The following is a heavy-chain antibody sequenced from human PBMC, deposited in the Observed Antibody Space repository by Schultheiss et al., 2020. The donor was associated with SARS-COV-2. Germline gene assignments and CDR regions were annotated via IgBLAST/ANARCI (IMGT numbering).Heavy chain of an antibody. V-gene: IGHV4-39*01. CDR1: GDSISSSSYY. D-gene: IGHD3-10*01. CDR2: IYHSGST. Sequence: SETLSLTCTVSGDSISSSSYYWGWIRQPPGKGLEWIGSIYHSGSTNYNPSLKSRVTISVDTSKNQFSLKLSSVTAADTAVYYCVSGSLELHLWFRELPHGPGYWGQGSLVTVSS. CDR3: VSGSLELHLWFRELPHGPGY. J-gene: IGHJ4*02.